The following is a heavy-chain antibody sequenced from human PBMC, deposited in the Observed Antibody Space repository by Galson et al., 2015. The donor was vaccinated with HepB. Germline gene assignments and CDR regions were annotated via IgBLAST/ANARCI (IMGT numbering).Heavy chain of an antibody. V-gene: IGHV3-23*01. D-gene: IGHD3-22*01. CDR1: GFTFTTFA. CDR2: ISSSGART. CDR3: AKRTSGSSGFDY. Sequence: SLRLSCAASGFTFTTFAMTWVRQAPGKGLEWVSHISSSGARTNYADSVKGRFTISRDNSKNTLYLQMNSLRAEDAALYSCAKRTSGSSGFDYWGQGTLVTVSS. J-gene: IGHJ4*02.